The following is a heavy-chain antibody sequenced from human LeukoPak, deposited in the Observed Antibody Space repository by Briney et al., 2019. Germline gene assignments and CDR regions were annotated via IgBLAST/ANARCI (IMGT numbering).Heavy chain of an antibody. CDR1: GFTFSSYG. CDR3: AKALGGYHFDY. V-gene: IGHV3-23*01. Sequence: PGGSLRLSCAASGFTFSSYGMSWVRQAPGKGLEWVSSISGSGGNTYYADSVKGRFTISRDNSKNTLFLHMNSLRAEDTAVYYCAKALGGYHFDYWGQGTLVNVSS. D-gene: IGHD3-16*01. CDR2: ISGSGGNT. J-gene: IGHJ4*02.